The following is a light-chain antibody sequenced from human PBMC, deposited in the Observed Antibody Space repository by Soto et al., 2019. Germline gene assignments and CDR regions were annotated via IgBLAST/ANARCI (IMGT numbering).Light chain of an antibody. CDR2: DAS. V-gene: IGKV3-11*01. CDR1: QSVFTY. Sequence: EIVLTQSPATLSLSHGERATLSCRASQSVFTYLAWYQQKPGQAPRLLIYDASNRATGIPARFSGSGSGTEFTLTISSRQAEDFAVYYCQQYNNWPQTWPFCEGAKVDIK. J-gene: IGKJ1*01. CDR3: QQYNNWPQTWP.